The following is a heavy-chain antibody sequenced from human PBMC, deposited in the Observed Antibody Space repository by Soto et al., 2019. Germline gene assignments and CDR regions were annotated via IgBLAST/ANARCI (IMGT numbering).Heavy chain of an antibody. CDR3: ARLPGPILRYFDWLLSEGDY. Sequence: ESLKLSCKGSVYSFTSYWISWVRQMPGKGLEWMGRIDPSDSYTNYSPSFQGHVTISADKSISTAYLQWSSLKASDTAMYYCARLPGPILRYFDWLLSEGDYWGQGTLVTVSS. J-gene: IGHJ4*02. D-gene: IGHD3-9*01. V-gene: IGHV5-10-1*01. CDR1: VYSFTSYW. CDR2: IDPSDSYT.